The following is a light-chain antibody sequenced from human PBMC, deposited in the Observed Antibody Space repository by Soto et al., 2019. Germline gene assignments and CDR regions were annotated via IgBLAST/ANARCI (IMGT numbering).Light chain of an antibody. V-gene: IGKV3-15*01. CDR2: GAS. CDR3: QQYGSSPIT. Sequence: EIVMTQSPGTLSVSPGERATLSCRASQSVGRDLAWYQQKPGQAPRLLIYGASTWATGIPASFSGSGSGAEFTLTISSLQSEDFAVYSCQQYGSSPITFGQGTRLEIK. CDR1: QSVGRD. J-gene: IGKJ5*01.